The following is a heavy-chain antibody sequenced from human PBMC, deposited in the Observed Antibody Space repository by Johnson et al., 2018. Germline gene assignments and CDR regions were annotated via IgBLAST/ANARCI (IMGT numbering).Heavy chain of an antibody. CDR2: ISGSSNSI. J-gene: IGHJ3*02. CDR3: ARDERRRGSYLNAFDM. CDR1: GFSFSSYS. Sequence: VQLVQSGGTLVQPGGSLRLSCIGSGFSFSSYSMNWVRQAPGKGLEWVSYISGSSNSIYYADSVKGRFTISRDNAKNSLYLQMDRLSDEDTAGYYCARDERRRGSYLNAFDMWGQGTLVTV. D-gene: IGHD1-26*01. V-gene: IGHV3-48*02.